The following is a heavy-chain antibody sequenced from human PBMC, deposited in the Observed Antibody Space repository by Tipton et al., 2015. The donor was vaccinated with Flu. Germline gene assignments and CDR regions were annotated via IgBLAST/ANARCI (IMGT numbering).Heavy chain of an antibody. V-gene: IGHV3-48*03. CDR3: ARPTYGMDV. CDR1: GFTFSSYD. J-gene: IGHJ6*02. CDR2: ISTSANTI. Sequence: SLRLSCVASGFTFSSYDMNWVRQAPGKGLEWISFISTSANTIYYAESVKGRFTMSRDNAKNSLYLQMDSLRVEDTAVYYCARPTYGMDVWGHGTTVTTSS.